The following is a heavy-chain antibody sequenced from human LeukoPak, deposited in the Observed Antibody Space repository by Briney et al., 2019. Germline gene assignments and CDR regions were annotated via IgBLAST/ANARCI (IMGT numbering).Heavy chain of an antibody. Sequence: SQTLSLTCTVSGGSISSGDYCWGWIRQPPGKGLEWIGYICYSGSTYDNPSLKSRVHIPVDTSKNQPSLQLSSVTAPDTAVYYCARVYPYRHYYFDYWGQGHLVPVSS. CDR2: ICYSGST. D-gene: IGHD5/OR15-5a*01. J-gene: IGHJ4*02. CDR3: ARVYPYRHYYFDY. CDR1: GGSISSGDYC. V-gene: IGHV4-30-4*01.